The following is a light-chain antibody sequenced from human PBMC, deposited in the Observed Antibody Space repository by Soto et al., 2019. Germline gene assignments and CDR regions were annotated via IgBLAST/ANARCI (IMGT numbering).Light chain of an antibody. CDR3: KQYYSYPFT. Sequence: AIRMTQSPSSFSASTGDRVTITCRASQGISSYLAWYQQKPGKAPKLLIYAASTVQSGVPSRFSGSGSGTDFTLTISCLQSEDFATYYCKQYYSYPFTFGPGTKVDIK. CDR1: QGISSY. V-gene: IGKV1-8*01. J-gene: IGKJ3*01. CDR2: AAS.